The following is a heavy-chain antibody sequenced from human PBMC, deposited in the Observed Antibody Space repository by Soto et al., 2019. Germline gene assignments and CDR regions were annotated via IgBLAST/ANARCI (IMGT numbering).Heavy chain of an antibody. V-gene: IGHV1-18*01. CDR3: ARWDYYDSRGYYLGGREFALDI. Sequence: ASVKVSCKASGYTFTSYGISWVRQAPGQGLEWMGWTSAYNGNTNYAQKLQGRVTMTTDTSTSTAYMELRSLRSDDTAVYYCARWDYYDSRGYYLGGREFALDIWG. D-gene: IGHD3-22*01. J-gene: IGHJ3*02. CDR2: TSAYNGNT. CDR1: GYTFTSYG.